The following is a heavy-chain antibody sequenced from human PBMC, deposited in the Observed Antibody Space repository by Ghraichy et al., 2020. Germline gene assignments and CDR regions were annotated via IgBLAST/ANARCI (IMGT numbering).Heavy chain of an antibody. CDR1: GFTFSSYS. Sequence: GESLNISCAASGFTFSSYSMNWVRQAPGKGLEWVSYIGSSSGTTYYADSVKGRFTNSRDNARNSLYLQMNSLRDEDTALYFCARGNYGDYGGWYFDLWGRGTLVTVSS. D-gene: IGHD4-17*01. CDR3: ARGNYGDYGGWYFDL. J-gene: IGHJ2*01. CDR2: IGSSSGTT. V-gene: IGHV3-48*02.